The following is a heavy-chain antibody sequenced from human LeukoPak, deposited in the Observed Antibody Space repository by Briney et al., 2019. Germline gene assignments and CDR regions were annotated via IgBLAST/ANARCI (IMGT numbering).Heavy chain of an antibody. Sequence: GESLKISCKGSGYRFTSYWIAWVRQLPGKGLEWMGIIYPGDSDTRYSPSFQGQVTISGDKSISTAYLQWSSLKASDTAVYYCARRGYGYSQPDYWGQGTLVTVSS. J-gene: IGHJ4*02. D-gene: IGHD5-18*01. CDR1: GYRFTSYW. CDR3: ARRGYGYSQPDY. V-gene: IGHV5-51*01. CDR2: IYPGDSDT.